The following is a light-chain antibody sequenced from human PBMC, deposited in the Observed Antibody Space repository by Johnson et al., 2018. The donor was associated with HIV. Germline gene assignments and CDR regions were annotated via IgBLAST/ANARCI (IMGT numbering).Light chain of an antibody. J-gene: IGLJ1*01. V-gene: IGLV1-51*01. CDR3: GTWDISLSGYV. CDR1: SSNIGNND. CDR2: DNN. Sequence: QSVLTQPPSVSAAPGQKVTISCSGSSSNIGNNDVSWYQQLPGTAPKLLIYDNNKRPSGIPDRFSGSKSGTSATLGITGLQTGDEADYYCGTWDISLSGYVFGTGTKVTVL.